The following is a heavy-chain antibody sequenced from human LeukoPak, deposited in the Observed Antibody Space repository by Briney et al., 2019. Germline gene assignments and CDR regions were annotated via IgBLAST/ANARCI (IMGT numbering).Heavy chain of an antibody. J-gene: IGHJ4*02. CDR1: GFTFTSCA. Sequence: GGSLRLSCEASGFTFTSCAMTWVRQAPGKGLEWVSAISDSGGTTYYADSVKGRFTISRDNSKNTLYLQMNSLRAEDTAVYYCAKPAGPDQLISYFDYWGQGTLVTVSS. D-gene: IGHD2-2*01. CDR3: AKPAGPDQLISYFDY. V-gene: IGHV3-23*01. CDR2: ISDSGGTT.